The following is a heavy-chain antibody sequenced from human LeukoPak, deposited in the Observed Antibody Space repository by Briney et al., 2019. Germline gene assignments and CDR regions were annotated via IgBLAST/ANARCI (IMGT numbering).Heavy chain of an antibody. Sequence: PSETLSLTCTVSGGSTSSYYWSWIRQPPGKGLEWIGYIYYSGSTNYNPSLKSRVTLSVDMSKSQFSLRLSSVTAADTAVYYCARKSIVTAGRKPYDFWDQGTLVTVSP. J-gene: IGHJ4*02. D-gene: IGHD6-13*01. V-gene: IGHV4-59*12. CDR2: IYYSGST. CDR1: GGSTSSYY. CDR3: ARKSIVTAGRKPYDF.